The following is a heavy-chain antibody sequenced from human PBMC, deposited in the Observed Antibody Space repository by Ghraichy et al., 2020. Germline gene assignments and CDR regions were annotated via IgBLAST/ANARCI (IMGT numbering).Heavy chain of an antibody. D-gene: IGHD3-22*01. CDR2: ISYDESR. J-gene: IGHJ3*01. Sequence: GGSLRLSCAASGFTFSSYVLHWVRQAPGKGLEWVSGISYDESRYFIDSVKGRFTISRDTSTSTLHLQMNGLRAEDTALYYCAREGHTSGRAPAFDFWGQGTMVTVSS. V-gene: IGHV3-30-3*01. CDR1: GFTFSSYV. CDR3: AREGHTSGRAPAFDF.